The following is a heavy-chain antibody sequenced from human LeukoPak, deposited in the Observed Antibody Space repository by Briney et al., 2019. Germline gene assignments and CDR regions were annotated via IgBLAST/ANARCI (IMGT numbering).Heavy chain of an antibody. CDR3: ARAVRAISWDHFDN. J-gene: IGHJ4*02. D-gene: IGHD3-10*01. Sequence: GGSLRLSCAASGFTFSSYAMHWVRQAPGKGLEWVADISYDGSKKYYADSVKGRFTISRDNSENTLYLQMNSLRAEDTAVYHCARAVRAISWDHFDNWGQGTLVTVSS. V-gene: IGHV3-30-3*01. CDR1: GFTFSSYA. CDR2: ISYDGSKK.